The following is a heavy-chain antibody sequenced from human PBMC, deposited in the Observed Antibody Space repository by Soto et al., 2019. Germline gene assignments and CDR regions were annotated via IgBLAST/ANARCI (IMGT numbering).Heavy chain of an antibody. V-gene: IGHV4-34*01. J-gene: IGHJ4*02. CDR2: INHSGST. Sequence: PSETLSLTCAVYGGSFSGYYWSWIRQPPGPGMEWIGEINHSGSTNYNPSLKSQVTISVDTSKNQFSLKLSSVTAADTAVYYCASGRFDCSGGSCLDYYFDYWGQGTLVTVSS. D-gene: IGHD2-15*01. CDR3: ASGRFDCSGGSCLDYYFDY. CDR1: GGSFSGYY.